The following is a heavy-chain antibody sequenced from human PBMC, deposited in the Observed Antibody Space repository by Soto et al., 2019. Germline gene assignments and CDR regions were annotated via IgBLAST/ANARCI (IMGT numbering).Heavy chain of an antibody. Sequence: EVQLLESGGGLVQLGGSLGFSCEASGLPFSHNAMSWVRQAPGKGLEWVSTISGNGRVTYYTGSVKGRLTISRDTSKNTVYMQRTSLRAEDSAVYYCANRSDDISFFQHWGQGTLVTVSS. CDR3: ANRSDDISFFQH. D-gene: IGHD3-16*02. V-gene: IGHV3-23*01. CDR2: ISGNGRVT. J-gene: IGHJ1*01. CDR1: GLPFSHNA.